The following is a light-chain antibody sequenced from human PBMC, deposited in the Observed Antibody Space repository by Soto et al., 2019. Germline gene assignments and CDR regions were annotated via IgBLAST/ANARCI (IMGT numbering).Light chain of an antibody. V-gene: IGLV2-23*02. CDR2: EDS. CDR1: SNDVGSYNH. CDR3: CSYAAGSTFV. Sequence: QSALTQPASVSGSPGQSITISCTGTSNDVGSYNHVSWYQQHPGKAPKLMIYEDSKRPSGVSNRFSGSKSDNTASLTISGLQAEDEADYYCCSYAAGSTFVFGGGTQLTVL. J-gene: IGLJ2*01.